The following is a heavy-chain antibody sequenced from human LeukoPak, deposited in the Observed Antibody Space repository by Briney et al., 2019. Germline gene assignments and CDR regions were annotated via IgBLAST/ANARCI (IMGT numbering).Heavy chain of an antibody. Sequence: GRSLRLSCAASGFTFSIYGMHWVRQAPGKGLEWVAVMSYDGSNKYYADSVKGRFTISRDNSKNTLYLQMNSLRAEDTAVYYCAKGSGNYGERAGFDIWGQGTMVTVSS. V-gene: IGHV3-30*18. J-gene: IGHJ3*02. CDR3: AKGSGNYGERAGFDI. CDR2: MSYDGSNK. D-gene: IGHD1-26*01. CDR1: GFTFSIYG.